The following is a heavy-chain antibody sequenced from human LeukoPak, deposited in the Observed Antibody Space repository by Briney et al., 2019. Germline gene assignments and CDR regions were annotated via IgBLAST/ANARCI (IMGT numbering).Heavy chain of an antibody. Sequence: PSETLSLTCAVYGGSFSGYYWSWIRQPPGKGLEWIGEINHSGSTNYNPSLKSRVTISVDTSKNQFSLRLSSVTAADTAVYYCARGWVIAARRYYYYYYYMDVWGKGTTVTVSS. D-gene: IGHD6-6*01. CDR2: INHSGST. CDR3: ARGWVIAARRYYYYYYYMDV. V-gene: IGHV4-34*01. J-gene: IGHJ6*03. CDR1: GGSFSGYY.